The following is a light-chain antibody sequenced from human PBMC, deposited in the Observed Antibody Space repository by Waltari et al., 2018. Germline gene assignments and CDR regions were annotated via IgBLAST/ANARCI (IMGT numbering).Light chain of an antibody. CDR1: QAINTF. V-gene: IGKV1-16*02. J-gene: IGKJ4*01. CDR2: AAS. Sequence: DIQMTQSPSSLSPSVGDRVIITCRASQAINTFLAWFQQKPGKAPRSLIYAASTLTSGVSSNFSGSGSGTNFTLTISSLQPEDCATYYCQQYNSFPPTFGGGTRVEI. CDR3: QQYNSFPPT.